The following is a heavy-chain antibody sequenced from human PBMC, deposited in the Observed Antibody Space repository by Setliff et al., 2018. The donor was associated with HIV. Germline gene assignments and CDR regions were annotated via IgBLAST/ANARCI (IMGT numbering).Heavy chain of an antibody. D-gene: IGHD5-12*01. V-gene: IGHV3-7*01. CDR2: IKQDGSEK. CDR3: LVAVEEDV. Sequence: PGGSLRLSCAASGFTLSTYWMSWVRQAPGKGLEWVANIKQDGSEKYYVDSVKGRFTISRDNAKNSLYLQINSLRAEDTAVYYCLVAVEEDVWGKGTTVTVSS. CDR1: GFTLSTYW. J-gene: IGHJ6*04.